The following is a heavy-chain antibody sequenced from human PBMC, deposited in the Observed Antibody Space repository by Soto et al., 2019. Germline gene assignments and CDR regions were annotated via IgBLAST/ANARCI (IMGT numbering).Heavy chain of an antibody. CDR1: GFSLSRKGMS. V-gene: IGHV2-70*01. J-gene: IGHJ4*02. CDR2: IHWEEEK. D-gene: IGHD1-7*01. CDR3: TRSTNWNYEYYFDY. Sequence: SGPTLVNPKHTLILTCAFSGFSLSRKGMSVSWIRQPPGKALEFLALIHWEEEKFYSPSLRTRLTVSKDTSKSQVVLTLTNVDPVDTATYYCTRSTNWNYEYYFDYWGQGTLVTVSS.